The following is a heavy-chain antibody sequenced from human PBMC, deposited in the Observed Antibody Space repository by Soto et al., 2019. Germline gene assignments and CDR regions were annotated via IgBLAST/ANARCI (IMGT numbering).Heavy chain of an antibody. J-gene: IGHJ5*02. Sequence: KVSCKASGGTFSSYAISWVRQAPGQGLEWMGGIIPIFGTANYAQKFQGRVTITADKSTSTAYMELSSLRSEDTAVYYCARGTRYSGSYYGRDGWFDPWGQGTLVTVSS. CDR2: IIPIFGTA. V-gene: IGHV1-69*06. CDR3: ARGTRYSGSYYGRDGWFDP. D-gene: IGHD1-26*01. CDR1: GGTFSSYA.